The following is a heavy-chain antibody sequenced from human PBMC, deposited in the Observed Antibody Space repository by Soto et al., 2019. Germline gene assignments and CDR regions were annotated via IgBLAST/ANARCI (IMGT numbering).Heavy chain of an antibody. J-gene: IGHJ3*02. CDR3: ATRTGDAFDI. CDR2: IIPIFGTA. CDR1: GGTFSSYA. V-gene: IGHV1-69*13. Sequence: VKGSCKASGGTFSSYAISWVRQAPGQGLEWMGGIIPIFGTANYAQKFQGGVTITADESTSTAYMELSSLRSEDTAVYYCATRTGDAFDIWGQGTMVTVSS.